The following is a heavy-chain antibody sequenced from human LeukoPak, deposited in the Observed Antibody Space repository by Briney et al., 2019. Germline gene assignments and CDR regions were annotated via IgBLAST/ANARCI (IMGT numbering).Heavy chain of an antibody. CDR1: GVSISTSIYY. CDR2: VFYSGSA. J-gene: IGHJ2*01. V-gene: IGHV4-39*01. Sequence: SETLSLTCDVSGVSISTSIYYWAWIRQPPGKGLEWIGSVFYSGSAYYSPSFKSRLGIPLHTSKNQFSLQLSSVTVADTAVYYCARIGHGANSHLKWYFDVWGRGTLVTVSS. D-gene: IGHD4-23*01. CDR3: ARIGHGANSHLKWYFDV.